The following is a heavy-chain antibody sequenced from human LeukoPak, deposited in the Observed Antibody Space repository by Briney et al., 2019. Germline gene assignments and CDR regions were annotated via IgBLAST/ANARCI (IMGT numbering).Heavy chain of an antibody. CDR2: ISSSGSTI. Sequence: GGSLRLSCAASGFTFSSYEMNWVRQAPGKGLEWVSYISSSGSTICYADSVKGRFTISRDNAKNSLYLQMNSLRAEDTAVYYCARAIRGYSYGIGLNDYWGQRTLVTVSS. CDR3: ARAIRGYSYGIGLNDY. CDR1: GFTFSSYE. V-gene: IGHV3-48*03. D-gene: IGHD5-18*01. J-gene: IGHJ4*02.